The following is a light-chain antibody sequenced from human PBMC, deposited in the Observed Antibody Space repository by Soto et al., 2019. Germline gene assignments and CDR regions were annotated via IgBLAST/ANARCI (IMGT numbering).Light chain of an antibody. CDR2: GAS. CDR1: QSISNY. J-gene: IGKJ4*01. CDR3: QQSYRTPLT. Sequence: DIQMNQSPSSLSASVGDRVTITCRASQSISNYLNWFQQKPGNAPKLLIYGASSLQSGVPSRFSGSGSGTHFTLTISSLQPEDFATYYCQQSYRTPLTFGGGTKVEIK. V-gene: IGKV1-39*01.